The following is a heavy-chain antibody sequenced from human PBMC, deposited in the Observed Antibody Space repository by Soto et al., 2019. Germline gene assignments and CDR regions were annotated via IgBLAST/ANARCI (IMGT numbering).Heavy chain of an antibody. J-gene: IGHJ6*02. D-gene: IGHD6-13*01. CDR3: ARGSGSWYVYYYYYGMDV. V-gene: IGHV4-34*01. Sequence: SETLSLTCAVYGGSFSGYYWSWIRQPPGKGLEWIGEINHSGSANHNPSLKSRVTISVDTSKNQFSLKLSSVTAADTAVYYCARGSGSWYVYYYYYGMDVWGQGTTVTVSS. CDR2: INHSGSA. CDR1: GGSFSGYY.